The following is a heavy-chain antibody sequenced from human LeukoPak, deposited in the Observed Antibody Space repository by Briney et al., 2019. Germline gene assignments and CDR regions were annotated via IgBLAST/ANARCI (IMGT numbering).Heavy chain of an antibody. D-gene: IGHD6-13*01. CDR2: ISSSSSTI. Sequence: GGSLRLSCAASGFTFSSYSMNWVRQAPGEGLEWVSYISSSSSTIYYADSVKGRFTISRDNAKNSLYLQMNSLRAEDTAVYYCARGRLAAAGVFDYWGQGTLVTVSS. CDR1: GFTFSSYS. V-gene: IGHV3-48*01. J-gene: IGHJ4*02. CDR3: ARGRLAAAGVFDY.